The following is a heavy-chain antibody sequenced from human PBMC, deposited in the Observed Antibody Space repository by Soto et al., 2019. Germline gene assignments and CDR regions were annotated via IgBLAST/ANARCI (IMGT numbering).Heavy chain of an antibody. CDR2: ISYDGSNK. D-gene: IGHD3-22*01. CDR3: ARDRTVVVKARYYYGMDV. Sequence: QVQLVESGGGVVQPGRSLRLSCAASGFTFSSYAMHWVRQAPGKGLEGVAVISYDGSNKYYADSVKGRFTISRDNSKNTLYRQMNSLRAEDTAVYYCARDRTVVVKARYYYGMDVWGQGTTVTVSS. CDR1: GFTFSSYA. J-gene: IGHJ6*02. V-gene: IGHV3-30-3*01.